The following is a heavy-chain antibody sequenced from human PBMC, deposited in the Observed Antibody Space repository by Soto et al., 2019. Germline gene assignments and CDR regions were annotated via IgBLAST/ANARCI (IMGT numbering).Heavy chain of an antibody. V-gene: IGHV1-3*01. Sequence: QVQLVQSGAEVKKPGASVKVSCKASGYTFTSYAMHWVRQAPGQRLEWMGWINAGNGNTKYSQKFQGRVTITRDTSASTAYMALSCLRSEDTAVYYCLISIVVVTAADYWGQGTLVTVSS. CDR3: LISIVVVTAADY. J-gene: IGHJ4*02. D-gene: IGHD2-21*02. CDR2: INAGNGNT. CDR1: GYTFTSYA.